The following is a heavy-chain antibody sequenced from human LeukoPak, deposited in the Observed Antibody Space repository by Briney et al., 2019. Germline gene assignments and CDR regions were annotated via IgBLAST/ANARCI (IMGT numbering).Heavy chain of an antibody. D-gene: IGHD1-26*01. CDR2: ISSSGSTI. J-gene: IGHJ3*02. V-gene: IGHV3-48*03. Sequence: GGSLRLSCAASGFTFSSYEMNWVRQAPGKGLEWVSYISSSGSTIYYADSVKGRFTISRDNAKNSLYLQMNSLRAEDTAVYYCARDRALGAFDIWGQGTMVTVSS. CDR1: GFTFSSYE. CDR3: ARDRALGAFDI.